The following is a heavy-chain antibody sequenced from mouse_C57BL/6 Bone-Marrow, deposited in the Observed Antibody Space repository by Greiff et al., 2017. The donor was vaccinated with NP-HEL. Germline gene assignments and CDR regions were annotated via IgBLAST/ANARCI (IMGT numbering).Heavy chain of an antibody. D-gene: IGHD1-1*01. Sequence: VKLVESGPGLVAPSQSLSITCTVSGFSLTSYAISWVRQPPGKGLEWLGVIWTGGGTNYNSALKSRLSISKDNSKSQVFLKMNSLQTDDTARYYCARNLGNGSSYSWFAYWGQGTLVTVSA. CDR3: ARNLGNGSSYSWFAY. V-gene: IGHV2-9-1*01. CDR1: GFSLTSYA. J-gene: IGHJ3*01. CDR2: IWTGGGT.